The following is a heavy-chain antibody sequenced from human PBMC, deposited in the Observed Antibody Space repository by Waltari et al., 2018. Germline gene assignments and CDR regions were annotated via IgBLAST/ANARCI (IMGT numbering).Heavy chain of an antibody. CDR1: GGSFSGYY. Sequence: QVQLQQWGAGLLKPSETLSLTCAVYGGSFSGYYWSWIRQPPGKGLEWIGEINHSGSTNYSPSLKSLVTISVDTSKNQFSLKLSSVTAADTAVYYCARGWNDVDTAMVSFADYWGQGTLVTVSS. CDR3: ARGWNDVDTAMVSFADY. J-gene: IGHJ4*02. D-gene: IGHD5-18*01. V-gene: IGHV4-34*01. CDR2: INHSGST.